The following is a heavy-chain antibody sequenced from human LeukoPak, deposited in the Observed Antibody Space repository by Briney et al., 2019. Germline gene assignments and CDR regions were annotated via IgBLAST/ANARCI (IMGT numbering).Heavy chain of an antibody. J-gene: IGHJ2*01. CDR3: ARGQGQLWFGELVWYFDL. V-gene: IGHV4-59*11. Sequence: SETLSLTCTVSGSSISIHYWSWIRQPPGKGLEWIGYVSDSGSTNYNPSLKSRVTISVDTSKNQFSLKLSSVTAADTAVYYCARGQGQLWFGELVWYFDLWGRGTLVTVSS. D-gene: IGHD3-10*01. CDR2: VSDSGST. CDR1: GSSISIHY.